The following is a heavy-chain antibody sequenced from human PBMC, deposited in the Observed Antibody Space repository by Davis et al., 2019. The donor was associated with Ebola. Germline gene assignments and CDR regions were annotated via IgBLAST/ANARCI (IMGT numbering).Heavy chain of an antibody. Sequence: PGGSLRLSCAASGFTFNNFWMHWVRQAPGKGLVWVSRINMHGTITTYADSVKGRFSISRDNAKNTVYLQMNSLRAEDTAVYYCARVAHGDYWRWFDSWGQGTLVTVSS. CDR3: ARVAHGDYWRWFDS. D-gene: IGHD4-17*01. J-gene: IGHJ5*01. V-gene: IGHV3-74*01. CDR1: GFTFNNFW. CDR2: INMHGTIT.